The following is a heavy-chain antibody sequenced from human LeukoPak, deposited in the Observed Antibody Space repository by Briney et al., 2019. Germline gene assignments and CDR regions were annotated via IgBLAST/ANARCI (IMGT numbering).Heavy chain of an antibody. J-gene: IGHJ5*02. CDR1: GGSISSYY. CDR2: IYYSGST. Sequence: SETLSLTCTVSGGSISSYYWSWIRQPPGKGLEWIGYIYYSGSTNYNPSLKSRVTISVDTSKNQFSLKLSSVTAADTAVYYCARDSKGYCSSTSCLNWFDPWGQGTLVTVSS. CDR3: ARDSKGYCSSTSCLNWFDP. D-gene: IGHD2-2*01. V-gene: IGHV4-59*12.